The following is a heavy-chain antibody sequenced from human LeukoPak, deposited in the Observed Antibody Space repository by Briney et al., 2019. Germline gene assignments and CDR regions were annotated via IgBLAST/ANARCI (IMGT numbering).Heavy chain of an antibody. CDR3: ARVRRSGYYGDH. Sequence: GGSLRLSCAASGFTFSRYWMAWVRQAPGKGLEWVANIKQDGSEQYHVESVRGRFTMSRDNAKNSMFLQMDSLRAEDTAVYYCARVRRSGYYGDHWGQGTLVTVSS. J-gene: IGHJ5*02. CDR1: GFTFSRYW. D-gene: IGHD3-3*01. V-gene: IGHV3-7*01. CDR2: IKQDGSEQ.